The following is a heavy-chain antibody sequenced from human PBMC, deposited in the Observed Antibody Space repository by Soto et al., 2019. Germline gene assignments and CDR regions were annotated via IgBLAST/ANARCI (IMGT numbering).Heavy chain of an antibody. D-gene: IGHD3-9*01. J-gene: IGHJ4*02. Sequence: PGESLKISCKGSGYSFTSYWISWVRQMPGKGLEWMGRIDPSDSYTNYSPSFQGHVTISADKSISTAYLQWSSLKASDTAMYYCEIGCFDWLLVDYFDYWGQGTLVTVSS. CDR1: GYSFTSYW. V-gene: IGHV5-10-1*01. CDR3: EIGCFDWLLVDYFDY. CDR2: IDPSDSYT.